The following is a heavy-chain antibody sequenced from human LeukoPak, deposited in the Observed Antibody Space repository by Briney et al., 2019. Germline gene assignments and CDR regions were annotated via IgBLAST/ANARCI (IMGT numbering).Heavy chain of an antibody. J-gene: IGHJ3*02. V-gene: IGHV3-21*01. Sequence: GGSLRLSCAASGFTFSSYSMNWVRQAPGKGLEWVSSISSSSSYIYYADSVKGRFTISRDNAKNSLYLQMNGLRAEDTAVYYCATGGYCSGGSCYSDAFDIWGQGTMVTVSS. CDR1: GFTFSSYS. CDR3: ATGGYCSGGSCYSDAFDI. CDR2: ISSSSSYI. D-gene: IGHD2-15*01.